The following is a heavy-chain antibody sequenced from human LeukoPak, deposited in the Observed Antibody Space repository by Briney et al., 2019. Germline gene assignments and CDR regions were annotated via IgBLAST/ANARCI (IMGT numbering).Heavy chain of an antibody. D-gene: IGHD5-18*01. CDR1: GYSLSSGYY. CDR3: ARSPWIQLWLGAFDI. V-gene: IGHV4-38-2*01. Sequence: SETLSLTCAVSGYSLSSGYYWGWIRQPPGKGLEWIGSIYHSGSTYYNPSLESRVTISVDTSKNQFSLKLSSVTAADTAVYYCARSPWIQLWLGAFDIWGQGTMVTVPS. CDR2: IYHSGST. J-gene: IGHJ3*02.